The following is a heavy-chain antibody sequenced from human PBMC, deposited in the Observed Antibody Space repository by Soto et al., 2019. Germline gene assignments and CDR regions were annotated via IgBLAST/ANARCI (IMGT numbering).Heavy chain of an antibody. CDR3: AKGRRQWLVTSDFNY. D-gene: IGHD6-19*01. CDR2: ISASSTYI. J-gene: IGHJ4*02. Sequence: PGGSLRLSCAASGFTFSSHSMNWFRQAPGKGLERVSSISASSTYIIYTDSVKGRFTISRDDAKNSLYLQMHSLRGEDTAVYYCAKGRRQWLVTSDFNYWGQGALVTVSS. V-gene: IGHV3-21*01. CDR1: GFTFSSHS.